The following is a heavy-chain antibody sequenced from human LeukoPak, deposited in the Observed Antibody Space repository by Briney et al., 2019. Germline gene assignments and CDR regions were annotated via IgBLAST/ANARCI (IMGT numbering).Heavy chain of an antibody. Sequence: ASVKVSRKTSGDTFNNYALSWVRQAPGQGLEWMGGIIPIFGTTTFAQRFQGRLTITADKSTSTAYMELSGLRSEDTAVYYCARVGGDDIRRGELLLLRCYFDHWGQGTLATVSS. CDR2: IIPIFGTT. V-gene: IGHV1-69*06. CDR1: GDTFNNYA. J-gene: IGHJ4*02. CDR3: ARVGGDDIRRGELLLLRCYFDH. D-gene: IGHD3-10*01.